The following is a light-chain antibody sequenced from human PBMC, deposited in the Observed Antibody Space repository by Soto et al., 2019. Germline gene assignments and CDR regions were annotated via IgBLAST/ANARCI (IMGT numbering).Light chain of an antibody. CDR2: AAS. CDR1: QSVSTN. CDR3: QQYDKRPPHLS. V-gene: IGKV3-15*01. Sequence: EIVMTQSPATLSVSPGERATLSCRASQSVSTNLAWYQQKPGQAPRLLIYAASVRATGIPARFSGSGSGTEFTLTIRSLQSEDFAVYYFQQYDKRPPHLSFGGGTKVEIK. J-gene: IGKJ4*01.